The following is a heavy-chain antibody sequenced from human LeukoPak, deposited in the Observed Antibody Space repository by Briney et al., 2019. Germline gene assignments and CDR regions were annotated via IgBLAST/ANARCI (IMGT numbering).Heavy chain of an antibody. CDR2: INAANGNT. J-gene: IGHJ5*02. V-gene: IGHV1-3*01. Sequence: GASVKVSCKTSGFTFTTYTVHWVRQAPGKRLEWMGWINAANGNTQYSQKFQGRVTITRDTSASTAYMELSSLRSEDTAVYYCARGAPIRVAVAATFDPWGQGTLVTVSS. CDR1: GFTFTTYT. CDR3: ARGAPIRVAVAATFDP. D-gene: IGHD6-19*01.